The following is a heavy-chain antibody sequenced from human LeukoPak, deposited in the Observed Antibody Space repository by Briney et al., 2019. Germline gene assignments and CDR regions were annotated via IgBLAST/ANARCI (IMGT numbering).Heavy chain of an antibody. D-gene: IGHD3-22*01. CDR1: GGSISSYY. J-gene: IGHJ4*02. CDR3: ARVRNYYDSTGFGAEFDY. V-gene: IGHV4-59*01. Sequence: SETLSLTCTVSGGSISSYYWSWIRQPPGKGLEWIGYIYYSGSTNYNPSLKSRVTISVDTSKNQFSLKLSSVTAADTAVYYCARVRNYYDSTGFGAEFDYWGQGTLVTVSS. CDR2: IYYSGST.